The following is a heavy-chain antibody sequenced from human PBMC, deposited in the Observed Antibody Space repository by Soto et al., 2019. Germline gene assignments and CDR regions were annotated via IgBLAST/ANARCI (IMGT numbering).Heavy chain of an antibody. D-gene: IGHD3-22*01. CDR3: ARDYYYDSSGYLNWFDP. CDR2: ISSNSRYM. Sequence: GGSLRLSCAASAFTFSSYSMNWVRQAPGKGLEWVSSISSNSRYMDYADSVKGRFTISRDNAKNSLDLQMNSLRAEDTAVYYCARDYYYDSSGYLNWFDPWGQGTLVTVSS. CDR1: AFTFSSYS. V-gene: IGHV3-21*01. J-gene: IGHJ5*02.